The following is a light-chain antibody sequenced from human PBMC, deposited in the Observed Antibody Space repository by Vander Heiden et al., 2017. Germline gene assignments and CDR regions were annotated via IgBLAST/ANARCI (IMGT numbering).Light chain of an antibody. J-gene: IGKJ2*01. V-gene: IGKV1-5*03. CDR3: QQYSSYSYT. CDR2: EAS. CDR1: QSINRW. Sequence: DIQMTQSPSTLPAFIGDRVTITCRASQSINRWLAWYQQKPGKAPKLLISEASSLESGVPSGFSGGGSGTEFTLTISNLRPDDFATYYCQQYSSYSYTFGQGTKVEIK.